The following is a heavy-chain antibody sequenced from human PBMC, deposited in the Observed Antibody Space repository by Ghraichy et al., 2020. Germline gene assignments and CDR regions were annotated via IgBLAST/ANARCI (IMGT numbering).Heavy chain of an antibody. CDR1: GFTFSSYA. CDR2: LSGSGGST. D-gene: IGHD1-26*01. Sequence: GGSLRLSCAASGFTFSSYAMSWVRQAPGKGLEWVSALSGSGGSTYYAASLKGRFTISRHNSKNTLYLQMNSLRAEDTAVYYCAKNVVGAMGGANAFDIWGRGRMLTVSS. J-gene: IGHJ3*02. V-gene: IGHV3-23*01. CDR3: AKNVVGAMGGANAFDI.